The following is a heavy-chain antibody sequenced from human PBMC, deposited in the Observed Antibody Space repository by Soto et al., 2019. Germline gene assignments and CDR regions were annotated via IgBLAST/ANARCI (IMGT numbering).Heavy chain of an antibody. CDR3: AGDYASGGYDF. CDR2: LSDRGTS. CDR1: WFSVSTTY. V-gene: IGHV3-53*01. D-gene: IGHD5-12*01. Sequence: LRLSCAASWFSVSTTYMSWVRQAPGKGLEWGSTLSDRGTSHFADSVTGRFSVSRDNSKNTLYLQMNGLRGDDTAIYYCAGDYASGGYDFRGDGTPFTVSS. J-gene: IGHJ4*01.